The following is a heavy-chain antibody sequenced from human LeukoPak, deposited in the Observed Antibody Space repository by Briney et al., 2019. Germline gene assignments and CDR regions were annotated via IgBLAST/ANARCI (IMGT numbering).Heavy chain of an antibody. D-gene: IGHD3-3*01. J-gene: IGHJ5*02. CDR1: GGSISSTNYY. V-gene: IGHV4-39*07. CDR3: ARDQIDDFWSAYLNWFDP. CDR2: IYYSGST. Sequence: PSETLSLTCTVSGGSISSTNYYWGWIRQPPGKGLERIGSIYYSGSTYKNPSLKSRVTISVDTSTNQFSLKLSSVTAADTAVYYCARDQIDDFWSAYLNWFDPWGQGTLVTVSS.